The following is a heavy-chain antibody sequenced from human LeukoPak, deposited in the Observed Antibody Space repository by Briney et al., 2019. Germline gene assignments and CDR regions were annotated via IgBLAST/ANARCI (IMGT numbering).Heavy chain of an antibody. CDR1: GASISNGAYY. Sequence: SETLSLTCTVSGASISNGAYYWSWIRQHPGKGLEWIGYIYYSGSTYYNPSLKSRVTISVDTSKNQFSLKLSSVTAADTAVYYCARVDGYYDSSGYYYRGAFDIWGQGTMVTVSS. CDR3: ARVDGYYDSSGYYYRGAFDI. CDR2: IYYSGST. J-gene: IGHJ3*02. D-gene: IGHD3-22*01. V-gene: IGHV4-31*03.